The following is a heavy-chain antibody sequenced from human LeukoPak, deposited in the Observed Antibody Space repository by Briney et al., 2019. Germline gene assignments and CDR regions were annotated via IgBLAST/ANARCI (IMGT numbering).Heavy chain of an antibody. V-gene: IGHV3-21*01. CDR1: GFAFSTYS. Sequence: GGSLRLSCAASGFAFSTYSMNWVRQAPGKGLEWVSSIDYTSSHIYYVDSVKGRFTVSRDNSKNTLYLQMNSLRPDDTAVYYCARAMVVVVPAAMWGQGTLVTVSS. D-gene: IGHD2-2*01. J-gene: IGHJ4*02. CDR2: IDYTSSHI. CDR3: ARAMVVVVPAAM.